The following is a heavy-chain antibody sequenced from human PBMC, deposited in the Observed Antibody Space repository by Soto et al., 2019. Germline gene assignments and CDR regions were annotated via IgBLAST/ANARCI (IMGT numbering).Heavy chain of an antibody. Sequence: GGSLRLSCAASGFTFSSYSMNWVRQAPGKGLEWVSYISSSSSTIYYADSVKGRFTISRDNAKNSLYLQMNSLRAEDTAVYYCARETGIAAAGSKKGYYYYGMDVWGQGTTVTVSS. CDR3: ARETGIAAAGSKKGYYYYGMDV. V-gene: IGHV3-48*01. D-gene: IGHD6-13*01. J-gene: IGHJ6*02. CDR2: ISSSSSTI. CDR1: GFTFSSYS.